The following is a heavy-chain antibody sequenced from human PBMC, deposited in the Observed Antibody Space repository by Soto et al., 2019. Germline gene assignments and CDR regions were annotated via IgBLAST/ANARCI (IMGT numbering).Heavy chain of an antibody. CDR2: ISGRGGST. D-gene: IGHD1-26*01. CDR3: AKNQGVELVPLATVDWFDP. Sequence: GGSLRLSCAASGFTFNNYAMSWVRQAPDKGLEWVSAISGRGGSTYYADSVKGRFTISRDNSKSTVYLELNNLSAEDTAVYHCAKNQGVELVPLATVDWFDPWGQGSVVTVSS. V-gene: IGHV3-23*01. CDR1: GFTFNNYA. J-gene: IGHJ5*02.